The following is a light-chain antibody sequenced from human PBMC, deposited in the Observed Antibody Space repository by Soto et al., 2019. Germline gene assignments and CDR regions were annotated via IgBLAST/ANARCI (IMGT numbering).Light chain of an antibody. J-gene: IGKJ1*01. V-gene: IGKV3-20*01. CDR2: GAS. CDR1: QSVSSSY. CDR3: QQYGSSPPMT. Sequence: EVVLTQSPATLSVSPGERATLSCRASQSVSSSYLAWYQQTPGQAPRLLIYGASSRATGIPDRFSGSGSGTDFTLTITRLEPEDFAVYYCQQYGSSPPMTFGQGTKVDIK.